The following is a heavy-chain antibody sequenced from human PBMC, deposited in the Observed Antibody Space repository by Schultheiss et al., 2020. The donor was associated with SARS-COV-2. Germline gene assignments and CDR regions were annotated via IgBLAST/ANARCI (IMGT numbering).Heavy chain of an antibody. D-gene: IGHD5-18*01. CDR3: ARTSVDTAMVPTLYYYYYGMDV. V-gene: IGHV3-30*02. CDR2: IWYDGINK. Sequence: GESLKISCAASGFTFSSHGMHWVRQAPGKGLEWVALIWYDGINKYYADSVKGRFTISRDNSKNTLYLQMNSLRAEDTAVYYCARTSVDTAMVPTLYYYYYGMDVWGQGTTVTVSS. J-gene: IGHJ6*02. CDR1: GFTFSSHG.